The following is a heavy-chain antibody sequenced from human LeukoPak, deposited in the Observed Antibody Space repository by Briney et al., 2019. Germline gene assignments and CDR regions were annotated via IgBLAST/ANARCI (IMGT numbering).Heavy chain of an antibody. D-gene: IGHD3-10*01. CDR2: ISGSAGST. Sequence: GGSLRLSCAASGFTFSTCAMSWVRQAPGKGLEWVSAISGSAGSTYYADSVKGRFTISRDNSKNTLYLQVNSLRAEDTAVYYCAKDRDSYGYGSGSYYNGVFDYWGQGTLVTVSS. J-gene: IGHJ4*02. CDR3: AKDRDSYGYGSGSYYNGVFDY. V-gene: IGHV3-23*01. CDR1: GFTFSTCA.